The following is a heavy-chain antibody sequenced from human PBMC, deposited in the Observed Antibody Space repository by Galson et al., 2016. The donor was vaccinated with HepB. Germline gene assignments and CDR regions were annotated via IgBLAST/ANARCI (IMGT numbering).Heavy chain of an antibody. CDR1: GYTFTSDG. CDR2: MNPNTGNT. CDR3: AGTTGRVVLTGYYFDS. J-gene: IGHJ4*02. Sequence: SVKVSCKASGYTFTSDGINWVREAPGQGLEWLGWMNPNTGNTGYAQNLQGRVTMTRNTSISTAYMELSSLTSDDTAVYHCAGTTGRVVLTGYYFDSWGQGTLVTVSS. D-gene: IGHD4/OR15-4a*01. V-gene: IGHV1-8*02.